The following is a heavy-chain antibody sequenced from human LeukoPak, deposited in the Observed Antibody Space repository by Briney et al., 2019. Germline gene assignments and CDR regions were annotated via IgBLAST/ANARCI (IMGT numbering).Heavy chain of an antibody. Sequence: PGGSLRLSCAVSGFTFSAYSMTSVRQAPGKALEWVSSIDSGSRDTYYADSVRGRFTISRDNAKNSLYLQMNSLRAEETAVYYCTRGGTFGVDISGDWGQGTLVTVST. CDR3: TRGGTFGVDISGD. CDR2: IDSGSRDT. J-gene: IGHJ4*02. V-gene: IGHV3-21*01. D-gene: IGHD3-3*01. CDR1: GFTFSAYS.